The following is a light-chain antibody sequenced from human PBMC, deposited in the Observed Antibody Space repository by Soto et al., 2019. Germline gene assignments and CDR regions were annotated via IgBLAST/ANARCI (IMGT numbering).Light chain of an antibody. CDR1: QSINNN. Sequence: EIVMTQSPATLSVSPGERATLSCRASQSINNNLACYQQKHGQDPRLLIYGASSRATGIPARFSGSGSETGVTLTSSSLQPEDFAPYYCQQYDNWPLTSGRGTKVDIK. CDR3: QQYDNWPLT. J-gene: IGKJ1*01. V-gene: IGKV3-15*01. CDR2: GAS.